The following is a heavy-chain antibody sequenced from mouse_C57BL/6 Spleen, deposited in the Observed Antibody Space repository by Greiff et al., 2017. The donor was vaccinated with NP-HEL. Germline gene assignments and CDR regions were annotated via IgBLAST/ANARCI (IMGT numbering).Heavy chain of an antibody. V-gene: IGHV1-15*01. D-gene: IGHD1-1*01. CDR1: GYTFTDYE. CDR2: IDPETGGT. CDR3: TRITTVVAYYFDY. Sequence: VQLQQSGAELVRPGASVTLSCKASGYTFTDYEMHWVKQTPVHGLEWIGAIDPETGGTAYNQKFKGKAILTADKSSSTAYMELRSLTSEDSAVYYCTRITTVVAYYFDYLGQGTTLTVSS. J-gene: IGHJ2*01.